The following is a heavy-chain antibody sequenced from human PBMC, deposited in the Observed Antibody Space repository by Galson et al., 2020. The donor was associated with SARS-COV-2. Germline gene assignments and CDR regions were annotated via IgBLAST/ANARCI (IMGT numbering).Heavy chain of an antibody. Sequence: TNYNPSLKSRVTISVDTSKNQFSLKLSSVTAADTAVYYCARAHLRRITIFGVVIPSHGFDPWGQGTLVTVSS. V-gene: IGHV4-59*01. D-gene: IGHD3-3*01. CDR2: T. CDR3: ARAHLRRITIFGVVIPSHGFDP. J-gene: IGHJ5*02.